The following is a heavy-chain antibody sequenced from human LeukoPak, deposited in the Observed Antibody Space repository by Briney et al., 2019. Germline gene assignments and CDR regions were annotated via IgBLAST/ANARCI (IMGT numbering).Heavy chain of an antibody. Sequence: GASVKVSCKPSGYTSTSYGISCVRQAPGQGLEWMGWISAYNGNTNYAQKLQGRVTMTTDTSTSTAYMELRSLRSDDTAVYYCARDCGGDCYNTDDAFDIWGQGTMVTVSS. CDR1: GYTSTSYG. D-gene: IGHD2-21*02. J-gene: IGHJ3*02. CDR3: ARDCGGDCYNTDDAFDI. V-gene: IGHV1-18*01. CDR2: ISAYNGNT.